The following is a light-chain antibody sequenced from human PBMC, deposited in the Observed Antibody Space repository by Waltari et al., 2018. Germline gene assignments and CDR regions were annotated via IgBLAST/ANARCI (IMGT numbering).Light chain of an antibody. V-gene: IGLV2-8*01. CDR2: AVS. CDR1: SSDVGGYNS. Sequence: QSALTQPPSASGSPGQSVTISCTGTSSDVGGYNSVSWYQQHPGNAPKLMISAVSKRSSVLPDRSAGSKSGNTASLTGSGLQAEDEADYYCSSYAGSNNPLFGGGTKLTVL. CDR3: SSYAGSNNPL. J-gene: IGLJ2*01.